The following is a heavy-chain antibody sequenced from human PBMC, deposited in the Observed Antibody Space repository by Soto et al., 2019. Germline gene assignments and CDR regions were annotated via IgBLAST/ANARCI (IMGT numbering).Heavy chain of an antibody. CDR3: ATPSHSSSWYFLDY. V-gene: IGHV3-23*01. J-gene: IGHJ4*02. CDR2: ISGSGGST. CDR1: GCTFISYA. Sequence: PGGSLRLSCVASGCTFISYAMNWVRQAPGKGLEWVSGISGSGGSTYHADSVKGRFTISRDNSKNTLYLQMNSLRAEDTAVYYCATPSHSSSWYFLDYWGQGALVTVSS. D-gene: IGHD6-13*01.